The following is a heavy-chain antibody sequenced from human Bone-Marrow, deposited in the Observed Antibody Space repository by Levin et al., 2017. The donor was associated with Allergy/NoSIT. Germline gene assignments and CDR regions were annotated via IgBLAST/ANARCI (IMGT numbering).Heavy chain of an antibody. Sequence: SETLSLTCTVSGGSISSSSYYWGWIRQPPGKGLEWIGSIYYSGSTYYNPSLKSRVTISVDTSKNQFSLKLSSVTAADTAVYYCARHDGINPHAFDIWGQGTMVTVSS. CDR3: ARHDGINPHAFDI. J-gene: IGHJ3*02. CDR1: GGSISSSSYY. V-gene: IGHV4-39*01. CDR2: IYYSGST. D-gene: IGHD2-21*01.